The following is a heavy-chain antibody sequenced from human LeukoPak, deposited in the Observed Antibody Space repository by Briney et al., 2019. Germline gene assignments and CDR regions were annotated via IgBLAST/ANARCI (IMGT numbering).Heavy chain of an antibody. D-gene: IGHD3-10*01. CDR3: ARDRRRLSDYYASGRSLHYCVDV. V-gene: IGHV1-2*02. CDR2: INSNSGGT. Sequence: ASVKVSCKASVYTFTHYYMDWVRQAPGQGLEGMGWINSNSGGTSYAQRFQGRVTMTRDTSISTAYMNLSRLTSDDTAVYYCARDRRRLSDYYASGRSLHYCVDVWGKGTTVTVSS. J-gene: IGHJ6*03. CDR1: VYTFTHYY.